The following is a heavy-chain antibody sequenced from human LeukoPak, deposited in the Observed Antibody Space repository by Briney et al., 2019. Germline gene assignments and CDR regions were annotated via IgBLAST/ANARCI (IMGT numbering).Heavy chain of an antibody. CDR2: IYPGDSDT. J-gene: IGHJ6*04. V-gene: IGHV5-51*01. Sequence: GESLKISCKGSEYSFTSYWIGWVRQMPGKGLEWMGIIYPGDSDTRYSPSFQGQVTISADKSISTAYLQWSSLKASDTAMYYCARNYGDSRGYYYGMDVWGKGTTVTVSS. D-gene: IGHD4-17*01. CDR1: EYSFTSYW. CDR3: ARNYGDSRGYYYGMDV.